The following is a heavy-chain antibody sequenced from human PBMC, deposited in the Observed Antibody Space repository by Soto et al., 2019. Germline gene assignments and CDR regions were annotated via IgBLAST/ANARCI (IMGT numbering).Heavy chain of an antibody. CDR2: ISAYNGNT. CDR1: GYAFSSDV. Sequence: ADVQCSPDGYAFSSDVISWKRKDPGQGLEWMGWISAYNGNTNYAQKLQGRVTMTTDTSTSTAYMELRSLRSDDTAVYYCARVLVVVAATLWFDPWGQGTLVTVSS. D-gene: IGHD2-15*01. V-gene: IGHV1-18*01. CDR3: ARVLVVVAATLWFDP. J-gene: IGHJ5*02.